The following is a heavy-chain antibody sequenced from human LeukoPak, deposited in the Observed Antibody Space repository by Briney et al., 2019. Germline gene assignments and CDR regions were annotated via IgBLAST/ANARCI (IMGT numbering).Heavy chain of an antibody. D-gene: IGHD2-2*01. Sequence: GGSLRLSCAASGFTFSSYEMNWVRQAPGKGLAWVSYISGGGETVFYADSVKGRFTTSRDNAKNSLYLQMNSLRAEDTAVYYCARAGIGGSSTSCDYWGQGTLVTVSS. CDR2: ISGGGETV. V-gene: IGHV3-48*03. CDR3: ARAGIGGSSTSCDY. CDR1: GFTFSSYE. J-gene: IGHJ4*02.